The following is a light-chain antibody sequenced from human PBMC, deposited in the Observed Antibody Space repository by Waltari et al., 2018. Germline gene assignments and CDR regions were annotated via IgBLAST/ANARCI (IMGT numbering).Light chain of an antibody. J-gene: IGKJ1*01. CDR1: QSVSSN. CDR2: GAS. V-gene: IGKV3-15*01. Sequence: EIVMTPSPATLSVSPGERATLSCRASQSVSSNLAWYQQKPGQAPRLLIYGASTRDTGIPARFSGSGSGTEFTLTISSMQSEDFAVYYCQQYNNWPPWTFGQGTKVEIK. CDR3: QQYNNWPPWT.